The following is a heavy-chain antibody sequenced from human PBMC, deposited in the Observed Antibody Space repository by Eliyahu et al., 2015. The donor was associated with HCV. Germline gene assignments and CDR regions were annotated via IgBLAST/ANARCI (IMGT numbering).Heavy chain of an antibody. CDR2: IYYSGST. D-gene: IGHD5-24*01. CDR1: GGSISSYS. CDR3: ARLGEMATIKGVYYFDY. V-gene: IGHV4-59*12. Sequence: QVQLQESGPGLVKPSETLSLTCTVSGGSISSYSWSWIRQPPGKGLEWIGYIYYSGSTNYNPSLKSRVTISVDTSKNQFSLKLSSVTAADTAVYYCARLGEMATIKGVYYFDYWGQXTLVTVSS. J-gene: IGHJ4*02.